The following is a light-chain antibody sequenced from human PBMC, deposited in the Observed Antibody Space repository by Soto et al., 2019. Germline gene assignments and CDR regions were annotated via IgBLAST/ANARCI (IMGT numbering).Light chain of an antibody. CDR1: QSLLHSNGYNY. CDR2: LGS. CDR3: MQALQTPPWT. V-gene: IGKV2-28*01. Sequence: DIVMTQSPLSLPVTPGEPASISCRSSQSLLHSNGYNYLDWYLQKPGQSPQLLIYLGSNRASGXXXXXXXXXXXXXXXXXXSXVEAEDVGVYYCMQALQTPPWTFGQGTKVEIK. J-gene: IGKJ1*01.